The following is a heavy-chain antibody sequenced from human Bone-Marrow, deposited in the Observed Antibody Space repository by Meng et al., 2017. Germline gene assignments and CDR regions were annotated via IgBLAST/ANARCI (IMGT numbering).Heavy chain of an antibody. CDR3: ARSDLGYCSGGSCYGIDY. J-gene: IGHJ4*02. CDR2: INPNSGGT. D-gene: IGHD2-15*01. Sequence: ASVKVSCKASGYTFTGYYMHWVRQAPGQGLEWMGWINPNSGGTNYAQKFQGRVTMTRDTSISTAYMELSRLRSDDTAVYYCARSDLGYCSGGSCYGIDYWGQGTLVTVSS. CDR1: GYTFTGYY. V-gene: IGHV1-2*02.